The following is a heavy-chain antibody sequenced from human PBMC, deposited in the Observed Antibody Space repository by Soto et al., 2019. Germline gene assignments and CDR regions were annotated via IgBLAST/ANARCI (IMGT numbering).Heavy chain of an antibody. J-gene: IGHJ2*01. CDR2: ITPFNGNT. CDR3: ASSAAGNWYFDL. D-gene: IGHD6-13*01. V-gene: IGHV1-45*02. Sequence: SVKVSCKGSGYTFTYRYLHWVRQAPGQALEWMGWITPFNGNTNYAQKFQDRVTITRDRSMSTAYMELSSLRSEDTAMYYCASSAAGNWYFDLWGRGTLVTVSS. CDR1: GYTFTYRY.